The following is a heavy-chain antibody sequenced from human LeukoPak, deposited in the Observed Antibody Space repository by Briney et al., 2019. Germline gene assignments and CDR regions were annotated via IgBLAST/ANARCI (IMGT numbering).Heavy chain of an antibody. CDR1: GGSFSGYY. CDR3: ARGTYYYDSSPRGNIYDDAFDI. J-gene: IGHJ3*02. CDR2: INHSGST. Sequence: SETLSLTCAVYGGSFSGYYWSWIRQPPGKGLEWIGEINHSGSTNYNPSLKSRVTISVDTSKNQFSLKLSSVTAADTAVYYCARGTYYYDSSPRGNIYDDAFDIWGQGTMVTVSS. D-gene: IGHD3-22*01. V-gene: IGHV4-34*01.